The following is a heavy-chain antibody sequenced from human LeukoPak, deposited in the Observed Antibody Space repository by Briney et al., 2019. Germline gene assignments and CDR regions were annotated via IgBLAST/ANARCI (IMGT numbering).Heavy chain of an antibody. CDR2: ICTSGST. J-gene: IGHJ5*02. Sequence: SETLSLTCTVSGGSISSYYWSWIRQPAGKGLEWIGRICTSGSTNYNPSLKSRVTMSVDTSKNQFSLKLSSVTAADTAVYYCARDTVVVPAAIGLFDPWGQGTLVTVSS. CDR1: GGSISSYY. V-gene: IGHV4-4*07. D-gene: IGHD2-2*02. CDR3: ARDTVVVPAAIGLFDP.